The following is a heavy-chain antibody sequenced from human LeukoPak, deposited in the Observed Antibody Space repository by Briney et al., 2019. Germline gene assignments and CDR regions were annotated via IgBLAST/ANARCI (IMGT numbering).Heavy chain of an antibody. Sequence: ASVKVSCKASNYTFTSYGISWVRQAPGQGLEWMGWISGNNGNTNYAQKLQGRVTMTTDTSTSTAYMELRSLRSEDTAVYYCARAKRRDCSSTSCPGGDAFDIWGQGTMVTVSS. D-gene: IGHD2-2*01. CDR2: ISGNNGNT. J-gene: IGHJ3*02. CDR3: ARAKRRDCSSTSCPGGDAFDI. V-gene: IGHV1-18*01. CDR1: NYTFTSYG.